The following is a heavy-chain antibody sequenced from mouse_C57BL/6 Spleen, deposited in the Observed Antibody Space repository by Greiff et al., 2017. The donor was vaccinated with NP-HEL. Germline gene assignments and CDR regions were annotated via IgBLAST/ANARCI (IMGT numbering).Heavy chain of an antibody. CDR2: ISSGGDYI. CDR1: GFTFSSYA. CDR3: TRDRGYYGSSYPAY. D-gene: IGHD1-1*01. Sequence: EVKLEESGEGLVKPGGSLKLSCAASGFTFSSYAMSWVRQTPEKRLGWVAYISSGGDYIYYADTVKGRFTISRDNARNTLYLQMSSLKSEDTAMYYCTRDRGYYGSSYPAYWGQGTLVTVSA. J-gene: IGHJ3*01. V-gene: IGHV5-9-1*02.